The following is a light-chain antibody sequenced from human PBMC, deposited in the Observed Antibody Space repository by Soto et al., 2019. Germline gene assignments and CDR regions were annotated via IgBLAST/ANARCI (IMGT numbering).Light chain of an antibody. V-gene: IGKV1-33*01. Sequence: DIQMTQSPSSLSASVGDRVTITCQASQDISKYLNCYQQKPGKAPKLLIYDASNLETGVPSRFSGSGSGTDFTFTISSLQPEDIATYYCQQYDNLPFTFGPGTKVDIK. J-gene: IGKJ3*01. CDR2: DAS. CDR3: QQYDNLPFT. CDR1: QDISKY.